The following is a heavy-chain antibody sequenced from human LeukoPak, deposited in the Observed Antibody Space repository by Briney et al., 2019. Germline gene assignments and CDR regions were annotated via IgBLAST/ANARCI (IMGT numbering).Heavy chain of an antibody. J-gene: IGHJ6*03. V-gene: IGHV1-2*02. CDR2: INPKTGGT. Sequence: GASVKVSCKASGYTFIGYYMHWVRQAPGQGLEWMGWINPKTGGTNYAQKFQGRVTMTRDTPISTAFMELSRLRSDDTAVYYCARDPGDHYNYYLMDVWGKGTTVTISS. CDR1: GYTFIGYY. D-gene: IGHD1-14*01. CDR3: ARDPGDHYNYYLMDV.